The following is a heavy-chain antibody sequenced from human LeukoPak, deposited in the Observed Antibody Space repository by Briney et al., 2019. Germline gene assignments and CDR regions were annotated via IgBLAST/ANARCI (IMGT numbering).Heavy chain of an antibody. V-gene: IGHV3-7*01. Sequence: GGSLRLSCAASGFTFSSYWMSWVRQAPGKGLEWVSNINQYGSEKYYVDSVKGRFTISRDNAKNSLYLQINSLRAEDTAVYYCARDSSGWYFDYWGQGTLVTVSS. D-gene: IGHD6-19*01. CDR3: ARDSSGWYFDY. J-gene: IGHJ4*02. CDR1: GFTFSSYW. CDR2: INQYGSEK.